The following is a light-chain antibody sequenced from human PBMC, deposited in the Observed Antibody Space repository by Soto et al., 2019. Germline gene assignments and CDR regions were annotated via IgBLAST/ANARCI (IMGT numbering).Light chain of an antibody. J-gene: IGLJ2*01. CDR1: SSNIGGTNY. CDR3: ASWDDRLGAVI. Sequence: QSVLTQPHSASRTPGQKVFISCSGSSSNIGGTNYAYWYQQLPGAAPKLLMHSNNLRPSGVPERISGSKFGTAASLAISGLRSEDEAVYYCASWDDRLGAVIFGGGTKVTVL. CDR2: SNN. V-gene: IGLV1-47*02.